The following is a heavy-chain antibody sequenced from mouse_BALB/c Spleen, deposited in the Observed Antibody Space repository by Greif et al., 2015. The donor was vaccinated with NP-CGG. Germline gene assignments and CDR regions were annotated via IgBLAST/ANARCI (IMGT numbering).Heavy chain of an antibody. CDR2: IYPGSGST. J-gene: IGHJ4*01. CDR1: GYNFTSYW. Sequence: QVQLKESGAELVKPGTSVKLSCKASGYNFTSYWINWVKLRPGQGLEWIGDIYPGSGSTNYNEKFKSKATLTVDTSSSTAYMQLSSLASEDSALYYCARRYGYAMDYWGQGTSVTVSS. V-gene: IGHV1-55*01. D-gene: IGHD2-10*02. CDR3: ARRYGYAMDY.